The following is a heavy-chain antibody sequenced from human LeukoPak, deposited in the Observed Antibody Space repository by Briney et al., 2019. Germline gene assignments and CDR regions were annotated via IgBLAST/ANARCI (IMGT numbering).Heavy chain of an antibody. D-gene: IGHD6-6*01. CDR3: ARGKSEYSSFPSSFDF. V-gene: IGHV1-69*04. CDR2: IIPILGIA. CDR1: GGTFSSYA. Sequence: GASVKVSCKASGGTFSSYAISWVRQAPGQGLEWMGRIIPILGIANYAQKFQGRVTMTTDTSTTTAYMELRSLRSDDTAVYYCARGKSEYSSFPSSFDFWGQGTLVTVSS. J-gene: IGHJ4*02.